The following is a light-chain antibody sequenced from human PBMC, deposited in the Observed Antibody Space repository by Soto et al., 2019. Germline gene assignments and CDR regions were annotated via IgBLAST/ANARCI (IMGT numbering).Light chain of an antibody. CDR3: CSYARSSTYV. CDR1: SSDVGSFNL. J-gene: IGLJ1*01. V-gene: IGLV2-23*02. Sequence: QSALTQPASVSGSPGQSITISCTGTSSDVGSFNLVSWYEQHPGKAPKLVIYEVTKRPSGVSNRFSGSKSGNTASLTISGLQAEDEADYYCCSYARSSTYVFGTGTMLTVL. CDR2: EVT.